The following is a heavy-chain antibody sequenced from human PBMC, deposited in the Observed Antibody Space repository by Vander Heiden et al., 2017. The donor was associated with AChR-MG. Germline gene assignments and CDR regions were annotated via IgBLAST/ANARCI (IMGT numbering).Heavy chain of an antibody. CDR1: GGSISSYY. CDR2: IYYSGST. CDR3: ARGRRAAGYAYGY. Sequence: QVQLQESGPGLVKPSETLSLTCTVSGGSISSYYWSWIRQPPGKGLEWIGYIYYSGSTNYNPSLKSRVTISVDTSKNQFSLKLSSVTAADTAVYYCARGRRAAGYAYGYWGQGTLVTVSS. D-gene: IGHD2-15*01. V-gene: IGHV4-59*01. J-gene: IGHJ4*02.